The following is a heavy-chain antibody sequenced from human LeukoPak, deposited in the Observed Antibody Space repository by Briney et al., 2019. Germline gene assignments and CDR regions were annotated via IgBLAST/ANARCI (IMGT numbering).Heavy chain of an antibody. Sequence: GASVKVSCKASGYTFTGYYMHWVRQAPGQGLEWMGWINPKSGGTNYAQKFQGRVTMTRDTSISTAYMELRSLRSDDTAVYYCARALVVVPAAISRNWFDPWGQGTLVTVSS. CDR3: ARALVVVPAAISRNWFDP. CDR2: INPKSGGT. V-gene: IGHV1-2*02. D-gene: IGHD2-2*01. J-gene: IGHJ5*02. CDR1: GYTFTGYY.